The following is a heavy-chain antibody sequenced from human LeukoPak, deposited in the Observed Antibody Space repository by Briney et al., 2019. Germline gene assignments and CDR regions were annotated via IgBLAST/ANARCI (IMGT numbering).Heavy chain of an antibody. CDR2: ISRSGSTM. D-gene: IGHD4-11*01. V-gene: IGHV3-48*04. CDR1: GFSFSSYG. J-gene: IGHJ4*02. Sequence: PGGSLRLSCAASGFSFSSYGMSWVRQAPGKGLEWVSYISRSGSTMYYADSVKGRFTISRDDAKNSLYLQMNSLRAEDTAVYYCARDPLDNNFWSGSDYWGQGTLVTVSS. CDR3: ARDPLDNNFWSGSDY.